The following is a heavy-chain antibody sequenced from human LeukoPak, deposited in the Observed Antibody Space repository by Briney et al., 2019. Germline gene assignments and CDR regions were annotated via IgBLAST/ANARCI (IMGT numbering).Heavy chain of an antibody. V-gene: IGHV3-30*02. J-gene: IGHJ4*02. CDR1: GFTFSSYG. CDR3: AKDFGHCSGGSCYSPFNFDY. Sequence: GGSLRLSCAASGFTFSSYGMHWVRQAPSKGLEWVAFIRYDGSNKYYADSVKGRFTISRDNSKNTLYLQMNSLRAEDTAVYYCAKDFGHCSGGSCYSPFNFDYWGQGTLVTVSS. D-gene: IGHD2-15*01. CDR2: IRYDGSNK.